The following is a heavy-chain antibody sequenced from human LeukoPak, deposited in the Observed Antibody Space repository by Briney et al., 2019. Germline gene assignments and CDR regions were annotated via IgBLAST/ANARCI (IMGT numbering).Heavy chain of an antibody. Sequence: ASVKVSCKASGYTFTSYDINWVRQASGQGLEWMGWMYPNSGDTGYAQKFQGRVTMTRNTSISTAYMELSSLRSEDTAVYYCARGGWLVLRYFDYWGQGTLVTVSS. V-gene: IGHV1-8*01. D-gene: IGHD3-9*01. CDR3: ARGGWLVLRYFDY. J-gene: IGHJ4*02. CDR2: MYPNSGDT. CDR1: GYTFTSYD.